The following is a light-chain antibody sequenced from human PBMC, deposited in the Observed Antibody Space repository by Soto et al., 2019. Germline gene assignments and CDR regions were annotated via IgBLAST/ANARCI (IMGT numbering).Light chain of an antibody. V-gene: IGKV3-20*01. J-gene: IGKJ1*01. CDR3: QQFDSSVT. CDR1: QSVSSTF. CDR2: GAS. Sequence: EIVLTQSPGSLSLSPGERATLSCRASQSVSSTFFAWYQQRPGQAPRLLMYGASSTATGIPERFSGSGSGTDFTLTISRLEPEDFAVYYCQQFDSSVTFGQGTKVEIK.